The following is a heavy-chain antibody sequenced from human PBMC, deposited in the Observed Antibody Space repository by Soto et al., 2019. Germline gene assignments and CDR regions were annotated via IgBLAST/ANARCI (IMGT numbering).Heavy chain of an antibody. CDR1: GFTFSTYA. J-gene: IGHJ6*02. D-gene: IGHD4-17*01. CDR2: ISYDGTSK. CDR3: ARDRGLHSKYYFFGMDV. Sequence: PGGSLRLSCAASGFTFSTYALRWVLQAQGKVLEWVAVISYDGTSKYYADSVKGRFTISRDNSKNTLYLQMNSLRPEDTAVYYCARDRGLHSKYYFFGMDVWGQGTTVTVSS. V-gene: IGHV3-30-3*01.